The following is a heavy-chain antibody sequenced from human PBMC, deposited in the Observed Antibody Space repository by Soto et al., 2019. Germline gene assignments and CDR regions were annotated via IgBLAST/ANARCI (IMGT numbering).Heavy chain of an antibody. Sequence: VQVAESGGGLVLPGGSLSLSCTVSAVSEFSFSDQYMDWVRQAPGNGLEWVGRSRNRVNNLSTAYAPSVQGRFTISRDESKNTVYLQMHSLKTDDTAVYYCSRVDPGAKSPDYWGQGTLVTVSS. CDR2: SRNRVNNLST. V-gene: IGHV3-72*01. CDR1: EFSFSDQY. J-gene: IGHJ4*02. D-gene: IGHD3-10*01. CDR3: SRVDPGAKSPDY.